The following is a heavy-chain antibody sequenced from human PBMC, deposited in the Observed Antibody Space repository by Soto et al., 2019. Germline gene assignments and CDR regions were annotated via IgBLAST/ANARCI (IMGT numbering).Heavy chain of an antibody. V-gene: IGHV4-34*01. CDR1: GGSFSGYY. CDR3: ARGRGDGYNQDWYFDL. CDR2: INHSGST. J-gene: IGHJ2*01. Sequence: SETLSLTCAVYGGSFSGYYWNWIRQPPGKGLEWIGEINHSGSTNYNPSPKSRVSISVGTSNNQFSLKLSSVTAADTAVYYCARGRGDGYNQDWYFDLWGRGTLVTVSS. D-gene: IGHD3-10*01.